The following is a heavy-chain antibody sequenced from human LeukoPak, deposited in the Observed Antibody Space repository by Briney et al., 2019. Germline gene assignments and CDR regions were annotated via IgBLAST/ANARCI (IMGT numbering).Heavy chain of an antibody. J-gene: IGHJ4*02. V-gene: IGHV1-8*01. Sequence: ASVKVSCKASGYTFTSYDINWVRQATGQGLEWKGWMNPNSGNTGYAQKFQGRITMTRNTSISTAYMELSSLTSEDTAVYYCARRAAAGNRRLNYWGQGTLVTVSS. CDR1: GYTFTSYD. CDR2: MNPNSGNT. D-gene: IGHD6-13*01. CDR3: ARRAAAGNRRLNY.